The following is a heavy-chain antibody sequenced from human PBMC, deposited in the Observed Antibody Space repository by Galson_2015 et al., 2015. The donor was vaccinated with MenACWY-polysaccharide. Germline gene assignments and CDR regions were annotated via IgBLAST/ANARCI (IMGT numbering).Heavy chain of an antibody. V-gene: IGHV3-74*01. CDR3: AGNPRLGYLDL. D-gene: IGHD2-21*01. CDR1: GFTFSSYW. Sequence: SLRLSCAASGFTFSSYWMHWVRQAPGKGLVWVSRINSDGSSTGYADSVKGRFTISRDNAKDTLYLQMNSLRAEDTAVYYCAGNPRLGYLDLWGRGTLVTVSS. J-gene: IGHJ2*01. CDR2: INSDGSST.